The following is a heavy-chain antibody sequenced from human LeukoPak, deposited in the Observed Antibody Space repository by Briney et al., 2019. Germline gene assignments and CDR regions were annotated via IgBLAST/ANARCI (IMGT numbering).Heavy chain of an antibody. CDR1: GYTFTGYY. D-gene: IGHD3-22*01. V-gene: IGHV1-2*02. J-gene: IGHJ4*02. CDR3: ARDPQWGDYYDSSGYQFDY. Sequence: GASVKVSCKASGYTFTGYYMHWVRQAPGQGLEWMGLINPNSGGTNYAQKFQGRGTMSMDTSISTAYMELSRLRSDDTAVYYCARDPQWGDYYDSSGYQFDYWGQGTLVTVSS. CDR2: INPNSGGT.